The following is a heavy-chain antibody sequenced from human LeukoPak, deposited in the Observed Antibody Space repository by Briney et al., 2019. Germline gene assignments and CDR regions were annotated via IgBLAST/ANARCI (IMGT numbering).Heavy chain of an antibody. V-gene: IGHV3-11*06. Sequence: GGSLRLSCGDSGFTFSDYYKSGSRQAPGGGVVGVSYISSSSSYTNYAHSVKGRFTISRDNAKNSLYLQMNSLRAEDTAVYYCARDLMVRGVSYYGMDVWGKGTTVTVSS. CDR3: ARDLMVRGVSYYGMDV. CDR2: ISSSSSYT. D-gene: IGHD3-10*01. J-gene: IGHJ6*04. CDR1: GFTFSDYY.